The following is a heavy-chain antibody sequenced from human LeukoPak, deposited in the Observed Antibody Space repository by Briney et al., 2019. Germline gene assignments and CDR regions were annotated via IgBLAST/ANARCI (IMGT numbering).Heavy chain of an antibody. J-gene: IGHJ4*02. CDR1: GFTFSNYD. CDR3: AIKMERPWFDY. Sequence: PGGSLRLSCAASGFTFSNYDMNCVRQAPGKGLEGVSCISSSGGAIYYADSLRGGFSFPRENAKNSLYLQWTSLRADERACFYFAIKMERPWFDYWGQGSLVSVSS. D-gene: IGHD1-1*01. CDR2: ISSSGGAI. V-gene: IGHV3-48*03.